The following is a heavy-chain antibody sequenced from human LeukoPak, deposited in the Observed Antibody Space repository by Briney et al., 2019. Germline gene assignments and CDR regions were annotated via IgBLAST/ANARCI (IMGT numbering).Heavy chain of an antibody. D-gene: IGHD1-1*01. V-gene: IGHV1-18*01. CDR1: GYRFINYD. CDR2: ISVYNANT. CDR3: ARDHWQTPSYFDY. Sequence: ASVKVSCKASGYRFINYDISWVRQAPGQGLEWMGWISVYNANTNYAQKLQGRVTMTTDTSTSTAYMELRSLRSVDTAVYYRARDHWQTPSYFDYWGQGTLVTVSS. J-gene: IGHJ4*02.